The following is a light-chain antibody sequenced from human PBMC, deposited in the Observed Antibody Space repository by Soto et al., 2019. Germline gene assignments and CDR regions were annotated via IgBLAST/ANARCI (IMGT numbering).Light chain of an antibody. V-gene: IGKV1-39*01. Sequence: DIQMTQSPSSLSASVGDRVTITCRASQSISSYLNWYQQKPGKAPKLLIYAASSLQSGVPSRFSGSGSGTDFTLTISSLQHEDFATYYCQQSYSTPLTFVGGTKVDIK. CDR2: AAS. J-gene: IGKJ4*01. CDR3: QQSYSTPLT. CDR1: QSISSY.